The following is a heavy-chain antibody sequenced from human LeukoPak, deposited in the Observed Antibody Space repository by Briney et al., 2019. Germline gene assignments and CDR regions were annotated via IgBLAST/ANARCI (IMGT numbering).Heavy chain of an antibody. CDR1: GFTFSSHW. Sequence: GGSLRLSCAASGFTFSSHWMHWVRQAPGKGLVWVSRINGAGSSTSYADSVKGRFTVSRDNAKNTLNLQMNSLRAEDTAVYYCAREGAYCSGGSCFSAKNDYWGQGTLVTVSS. CDR2: INGAGSST. CDR3: AREGAYCSGGSCFSAKNDY. D-gene: IGHD2-15*01. V-gene: IGHV3-74*01. J-gene: IGHJ4*02.